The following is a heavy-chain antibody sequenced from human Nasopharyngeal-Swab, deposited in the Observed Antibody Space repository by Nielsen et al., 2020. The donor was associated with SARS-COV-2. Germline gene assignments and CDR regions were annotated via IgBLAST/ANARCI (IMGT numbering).Heavy chain of an antibody. CDR3: ARAEMRTTVTTYWNY. J-gene: IGHJ4*02. CDR2: INPSGGST. CDR1: GYTFTSYG. V-gene: IGHV1-46*01. Sequence: ASVKVSCKASGYTFTSYGISWVRQAPGQGLEWMGIINPSGGSTSYAQKFQGRVTMTRDTSTSTVYMELSSLRSEDTAVYYCARAEMRTTVTTYWNYWGQGTLVTVSS. D-gene: IGHD4-17*01.